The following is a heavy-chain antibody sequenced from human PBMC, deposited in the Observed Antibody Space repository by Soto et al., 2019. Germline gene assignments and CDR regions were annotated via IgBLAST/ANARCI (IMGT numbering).Heavy chain of an antibody. V-gene: IGHV3-23*01. CDR2: ISGSGGST. Sequence: PGGSLRLSCAASGFTFSSYAMSWVRQAPGKGLEWVSAISGSGGSTYYADSVKGRFTISRDNSKNTLYLQMNSLRAEDTAVYYCAHMKVGLLWFGEFRLHDYWGQGTLVTVSS. CDR1: GFTFSSYA. D-gene: IGHD3-10*01. CDR3: AHMKVGLLWFGEFRLHDY. J-gene: IGHJ4*02.